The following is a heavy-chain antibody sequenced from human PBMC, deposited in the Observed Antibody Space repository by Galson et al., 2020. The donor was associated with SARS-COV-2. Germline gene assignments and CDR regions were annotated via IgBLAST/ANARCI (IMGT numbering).Heavy chain of an antibody. D-gene: IGHD3-22*01. V-gene: IGHV3-33*01. CDR2: IWYDGSNK. CDR3: ARDFGTYYYDSSGSDY. CDR1: GFTFSSYG. Sequence: SCAASGFTFSSYGMHWVRQAPGKGLEWVAVIWYDGSNKYYADSVKGRFTISRDNSKNTLYLQMNSLRAEDTAVYYCARDFGTYYYDSSGSDYWGQGTLVTVSS. J-gene: IGHJ4*02.